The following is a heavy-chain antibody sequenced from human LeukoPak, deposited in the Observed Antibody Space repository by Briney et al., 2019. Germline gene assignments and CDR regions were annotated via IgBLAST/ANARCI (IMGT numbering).Heavy chain of an antibody. CDR3: ARFRSPHATAMIVVVPAVSDY. CDR1: GFTFSSYE. Sequence: GGSLRLSCAASGFTFSSYEMNWVRQAPGKGLEWDSYISSSGSTIYYADSVKGRFTISRDNAKNSLYLQMNSLRAEDTAVYYCARFRSPHATAMIVVVPAVSDYWGQGTLVTVSS. D-gene: IGHD2-2*01. CDR2: ISSSGSTI. V-gene: IGHV3-48*03. J-gene: IGHJ4*02.